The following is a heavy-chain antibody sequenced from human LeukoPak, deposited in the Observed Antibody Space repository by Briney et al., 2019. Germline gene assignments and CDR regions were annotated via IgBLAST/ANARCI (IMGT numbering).Heavy chain of an antibody. Sequence: PSETLSLTCAVYGGSFSGYYWSWIRQPPGKGLEWIGEINHSGSTNYNPSLKSRVTISVDTSKNQLSLKLSSVTAADTAVYYCARGNVDTAMATDYWGQGTLVTVSS. CDR3: ARGNVDTAMATDY. J-gene: IGHJ4*02. D-gene: IGHD5-18*01. V-gene: IGHV4-34*01. CDR1: GGSFSGYY. CDR2: INHSGST.